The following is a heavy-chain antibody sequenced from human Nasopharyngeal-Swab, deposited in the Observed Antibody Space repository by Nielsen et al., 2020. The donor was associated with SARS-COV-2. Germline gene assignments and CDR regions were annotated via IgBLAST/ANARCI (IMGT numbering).Heavy chain of an antibody. V-gene: IGHV4-59*13. CDR1: GGSISSYY. D-gene: IGHD4-17*01. CDR2: IYYSGST. CDR3: ARDSVYYGDYQPYYGMDV. J-gene: IGHJ6*02. Sequence: SETLSLTCTVSGGSISSYYWSWIRQPPGKGLEWIGYIYYSGSTNYNPSLKSRVTISVDTSKNQFSLKLSSVTAADTAVYYCARDSVYYGDYQPYYGMDVWGQGTTVTVFS.